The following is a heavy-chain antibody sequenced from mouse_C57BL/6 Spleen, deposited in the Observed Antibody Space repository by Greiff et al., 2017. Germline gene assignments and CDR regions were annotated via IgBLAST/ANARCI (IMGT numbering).Heavy chain of an antibody. J-gene: IGHJ4*01. CDR3: ARSPITTVVGHYYAMDY. CDR1: GYTFTSYG. V-gene: IGHV1-81*01. D-gene: IGHD1-1*01. CDR2: IYPRSGNT. Sequence: LQESGAELARPGASVKLSCKASGYTFTSYGISWVKQRTGQGLEWIGEIYPRSGNTYYNEKFKGKATLTADKSSSTAYMELRSLTSEDSAVYFCARSPITTVVGHYYAMDYWGQGTSVTVSS.